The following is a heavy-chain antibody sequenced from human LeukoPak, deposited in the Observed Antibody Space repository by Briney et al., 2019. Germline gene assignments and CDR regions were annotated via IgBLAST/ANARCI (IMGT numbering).Heavy chain of an antibody. D-gene: IGHD3-3*01. CDR2: TNHSGST. CDR1: GWSFSDYY. V-gene: IGHV4-34*01. CDR3: ARRGGAYDFWSGYFYYFDY. J-gene: IGHJ4*02. Sequence: PSETLSLTCAVYGWSFSDYYWSSIRQPPGKGLEWIGETNHSGSTNYNPSLKSRVTISVETSKNQFSLKLSSVTAADAAVYYCARRGGAYDFWSGYFYYFDYWGQGTLVTVSS.